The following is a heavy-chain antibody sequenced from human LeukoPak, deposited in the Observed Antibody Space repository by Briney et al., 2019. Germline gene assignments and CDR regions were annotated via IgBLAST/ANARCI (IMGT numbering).Heavy chain of an antibody. CDR3: ARDRTGLGFDY. CDR2: IIPIFGTA. J-gene: IGHJ4*02. CDR1: GYTFTSYA. D-gene: IGHD1-1*01. Sequence: ASVKVSCKASGYTFTSYAISWVRQAPGQGLEWMGGIIPIFGTANYAQKFQGRVTITADESTSTAYMELSSLRSEDTAVYYCARDRTGLGFDYWGQGTLVTVSS. V-gene: IGHV1-69*13.